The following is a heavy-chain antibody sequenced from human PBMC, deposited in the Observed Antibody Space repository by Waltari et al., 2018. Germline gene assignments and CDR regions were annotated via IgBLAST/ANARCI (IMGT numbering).Heavy chain of an antibody. J-gene: IGHJ6*03. CDR3: ARGLSITMVQSYYYYMDV. CDR1: GGSISSYY. CDR2: IYYSWST. V-gene: IGHV4-59*01. Sequence: QVQLQESGPGLVKPSETLSLTCTVSGGSISSYYWSWIRQPPGKGLEWIGYIYYSWSTTSNPCLKSRVTISVDTSKNEFSLKLSSVTAADTAVYYCARGLSITMVQSYYYYMDVWGKGTTVTVSS. D-gene: IGHD3-10*01.